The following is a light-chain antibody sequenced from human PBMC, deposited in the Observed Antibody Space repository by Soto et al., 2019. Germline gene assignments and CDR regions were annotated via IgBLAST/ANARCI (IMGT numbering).Light chain of an antibody. CDR3: QQLKTYPFT. J-gene: IGKJ5*01. CDR2: DAS. V-gene: IGKV1-13*02. Sequence: AIQLTQSPSSLSASVGDRVSITCRASQGISSALAWYQHKPGKAPKILIYDASSLPSGVPSRFSGSESGTECTLTISSLQPEDFATYYCQQLKTYPFTFGQGTRLEIK. CDR1: QGISSA.